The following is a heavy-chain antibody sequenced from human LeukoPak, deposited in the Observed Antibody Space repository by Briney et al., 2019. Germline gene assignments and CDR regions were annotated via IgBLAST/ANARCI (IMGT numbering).Heavy chain of an antibody. CDR2: MERDGSDK. D-gene: IGHD4-23*01. J-gene: IGHJ4*02. CDR1: GFTFSTFW. Sequence: PGGSLRLSCAASGFTFSTFWMSWVRQAPGKGLEWEANMERDGSDKNYVDAVKGRFTISRDNAKNTLFLQMNSLRADDTAVYYCARESTEVTPGYWGQGTLVTVSS. CDR3: ARESTEVTPGY. V-gene: IGHV3-7*01.